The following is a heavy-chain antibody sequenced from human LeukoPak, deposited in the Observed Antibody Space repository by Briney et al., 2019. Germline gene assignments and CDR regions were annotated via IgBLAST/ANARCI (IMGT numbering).Heavy chain of an antibody. CDR1: GPSFSGYF. D-gene: IGHD2-15*01. V-gene: IGHV4-34*01. J-gene: IGHJ1*01. CDR3: ARRLLGYCSGGSCYSGYFQH. CDR2: IHHSGSP. Sequence: SETLSLTCAVYGPSFSGYFWSWVRQPPGKGLEWDGAIHHSGSPNNNPSLKSRVTISVYTSKNQFSLRLSSVTAADMAVYYCARRLLGYCSGGSCYSGYFQHWGQGTLVTVSS.